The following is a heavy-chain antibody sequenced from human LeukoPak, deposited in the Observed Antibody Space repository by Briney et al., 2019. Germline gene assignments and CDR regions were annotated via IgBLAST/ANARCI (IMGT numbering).Heavy chain of an antibody. CDR1: GFTFSSYA. Sequence: PGGSLRLSCAASGFTFSSYAMSWVRQAAGKGLEWVSAISGSGGSTYYADSVKGRFTISRDNSKNTLYLQMNSLRAEDTAVYYCAKFPERDGYNWGAFDIWGQGTMVTVSS. J-gene: IGHJ3*02. V-gene: IGHV3-23*01. D-gene: IGHD5-24*01. CDR2: ISGSGGST. CDR3: AKFPERDGYNWGAFDI.